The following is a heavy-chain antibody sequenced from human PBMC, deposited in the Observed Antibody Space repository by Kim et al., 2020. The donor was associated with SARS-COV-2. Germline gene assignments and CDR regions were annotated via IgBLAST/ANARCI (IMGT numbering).Heavy chain of an antibody. J-gene: IGHJ4*02. CDR3: ARVQAAAGTPLFDY. D-gene: IGHD6-13*01. V-gene: IGHV4-34*01. CDR2: INHSGST. CDR1: GGSFSGYY. Sequence: SQTLSLTCAVYGGSFSGYYWSWIRQPPGKGLEWIGEINHSGSTNYNPSLKSRVTISVDTSKNQFSLKLSSVTAADTAVYYCARVQAAAGTPLFDYWGQGTLVTVSS.